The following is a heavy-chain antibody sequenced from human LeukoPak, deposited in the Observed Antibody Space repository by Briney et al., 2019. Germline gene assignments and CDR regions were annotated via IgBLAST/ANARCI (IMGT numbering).Heavy chain of an antibody. J-gene: IGHJ4*02. CDR1: GFTFDDYA. CDR2: ISWNSGNI. D-gene: IGHD4-17*01. CDR3: ANLHGDYRDY. V-gene: IGHV3-9*01. Sequence: GGSLRLSCAASGFTFDDYAMHWVRQAPGKGLEWVSGISWNSGNIGYADSVKGRFTISRDNAKDSLYLQMNSLGAEDTALYYCANLHGDYRDYWGQGTLVTVSS.